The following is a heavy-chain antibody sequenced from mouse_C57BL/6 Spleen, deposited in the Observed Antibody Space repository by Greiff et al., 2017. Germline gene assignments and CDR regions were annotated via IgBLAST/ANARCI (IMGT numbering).Heavy chain of an antibody. CDR2: INPNNGGT. Sequence: EVQLQQSGPELVKPGASVKISCKASGYTFTDYYMNWVKQSHGKSLEWIGDINPNNGGTSYNQKFKGKATLTVDKSSSTAYMELRSLTSEDSAVYYCARSLTTVSRGWYFDVWGTGTTVTVSS. CDR3: ARSLTTVSRGWYFDV. CDR1: GYTFTDYY. D-gene: IGHD1-1*01. V-gene: IGHV1-26*01. J-gene: IGHJ1*03.